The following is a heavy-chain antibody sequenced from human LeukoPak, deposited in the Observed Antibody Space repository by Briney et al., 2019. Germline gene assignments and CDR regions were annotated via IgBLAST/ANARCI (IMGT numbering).Heavy chain of an antibody. D-gene: IGHD3-3*01. J-gene: IGHJ4*02. CDR3: SRGDFGVVTHFDY. Sequence: GGSLRLSCTASGFTISSNWMSWVRQAPGRGLEWVANIKQDGGEKYYVDSVKGRFTISRDNAKNSLYLQMNSLRAEDTAIYYCSRGDFGVVTHFDYWGQGTLVTVSS. CDR1: GFTISSNW. CDR2: IKQDGGEK. V-gene: IGHV3-7*01.